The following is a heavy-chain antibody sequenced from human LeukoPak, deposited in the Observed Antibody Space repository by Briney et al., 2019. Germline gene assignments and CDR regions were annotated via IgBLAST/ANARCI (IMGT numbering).Heavy chain of an antibody. V-gene: IGHV4-39*07. CDR3: ARDGYYYHYYMDV. J-gene: IGHJ6*03. CDR2: ISYSGAT. Sequence: SETLSLTCTHSGGTVTSSTYFWGWIRQPPGKGLEWIGSISYSGATYYNPSLKSRVSMSVHTSKNQFSLKLSSVTAADTAVYYCARDGYYYHYYMDVWGEGTTVTVSS. CDR1: GGTVTSSTYF.